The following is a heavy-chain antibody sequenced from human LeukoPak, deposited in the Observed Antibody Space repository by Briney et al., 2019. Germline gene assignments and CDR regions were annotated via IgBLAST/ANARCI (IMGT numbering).Heavy chain of an antibody. Sequence: GGSLKLSCAASGFTFSSYAMSWVRQAPGKGLEWVSGISGGGGSTYYADSVKGRFTISRDNSKNTLYLQMNSLRAEDTAVYYCAKLRSSGSFDYWGQGTLVTVSS. CDR2: ISGGGGST. D-gene: IGHD3-10*01. J-gene: IGHJ4*02. V-gene: IGHV3-23*01. CDR1: GFTFSSYA. CDR3: AKLRSSGSFDY.